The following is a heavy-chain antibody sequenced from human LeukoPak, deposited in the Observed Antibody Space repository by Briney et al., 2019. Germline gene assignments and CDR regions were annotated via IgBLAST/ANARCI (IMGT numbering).Heavy chain of an antibody. CDR3: ARVVSRGYSYGYAY. D-gene: IGHD5-18*01. J-gene: IGHJ4*02. V-gene: IGHV1-3*01. CDR2: INAGNGNT. CDR1: GHTFTSYA. Sequence: ASVKVSCKASGHTFTSYAMHWVRQAPGQRLEWMGWINAGNGNTKYSQKFQGRVTITRDTSASTAYMELSSLRSEDTAVYYCARVVSRGYSYGYAYWGQGTLVTVSS.